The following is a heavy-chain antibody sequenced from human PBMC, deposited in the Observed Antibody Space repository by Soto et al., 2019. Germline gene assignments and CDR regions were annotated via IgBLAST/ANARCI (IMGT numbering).Heavy chain of an antibody. V-gene: IGHV3-11*04. CDR3: ASDLTYYYDSEGYYNESPDY. CDR2: ISSSGSTI. J-gene: IGHJ4*02. D-gene: IGHD3-10*01. Sequence: GGSLRLSCAASGFTFSDYYMSWIRQAPGKGLEWVSYISSSGSTIYYVDSVKGRFTISRDNAKNSLYLQMNSLRAEDTAVYYCASDLTYYYDSEGYYNESPDYSGQGTLVTVSS. CDR1: GFTFSDYY.